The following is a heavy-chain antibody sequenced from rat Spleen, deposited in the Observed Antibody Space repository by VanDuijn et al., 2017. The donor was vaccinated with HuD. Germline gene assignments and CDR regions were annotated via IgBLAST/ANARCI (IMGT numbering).Heavy chain of an antibody. CDR3: TTDGGGYKDYFDF. Sequence: EVQLVKSGGGLVQPGRSLKLSCAASGFTLSDYYMAWVRQAPTKGLEWVAYISTGGGSTYYRDSVKGRFTISRDNSKSTLYLQMDSLRSEDTATYYCTTDGGGYKDYFDFWGQGVMVTVSS. V-gene: IGHV5-27*01. J-gene: IGHJ2*01. CDR2: ISTGGGST. CDR1: GFTLSDYY. D-gene: IGHD1-11*01.